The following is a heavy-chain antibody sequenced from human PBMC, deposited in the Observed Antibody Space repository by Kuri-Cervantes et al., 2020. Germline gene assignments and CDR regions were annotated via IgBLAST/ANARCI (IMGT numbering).Heavy chain of an antibody. CDR3: AKARWLELPTNWFDP. D-gene: IGHD1-7*01. CDR2: TSGSGDST. J-gene: IGHJ5*02. CDR1: GFTFSSYA. Sequence: GGSLRLSCAASGFTFSSYAMHWVRQSPGKGLEWVSATSGSGDSTYYADSVKGRFTISRDNSKHTPYLQMNSLRAEDTAVYYCAKARWLELPTNWFDPWGQGTLVTVSS. V-gene: IGHV3-23*01.